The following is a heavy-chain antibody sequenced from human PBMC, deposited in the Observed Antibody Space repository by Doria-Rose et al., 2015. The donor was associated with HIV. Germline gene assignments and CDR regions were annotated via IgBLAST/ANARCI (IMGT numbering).Heavy chain of an antibody. CDR3: ARIKSSRWYHKYYFDF. V-gene: IGHV2-26*01. CDR2: IFSDDER. CDR1: GVSLSSPGMG. Sequence: QVTLKESGPVLVKPTETLTLTCTVSGVSLSSPGMGVSWIRQTPGTALEWLANIFSDDERSYETSLKCRLTISRGTSKSQVVLTMTDMDPVDTATYYCARIKSSRWYHKYYFDFWGQGTLVIVSA. D-gene: IGHD6-13*01. J-gene: IGHJ4*02.